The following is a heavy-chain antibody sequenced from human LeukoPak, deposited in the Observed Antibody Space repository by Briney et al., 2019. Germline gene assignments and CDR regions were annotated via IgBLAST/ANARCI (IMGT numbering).Heavy chain of an antibody. Sequence: GRSLRLSCAASGFTFSSYGMHWVSQAPGKGLEWVAVIWYDGSNKYYADSVKGRFTISRDNSKNTLYLQRNSLRAEDTAVYYCAKTAVAGKDGGRRNYFDYWGQGTLITVSS. CDR2: IWYDGSNK. V-gene: IGHV3-33*06. CDR3: AKTAVAGKDGGRRNYFDY. D-gene: IGHD6-19*01. CDR1: GFTFSSYG. J-gene: IGHJ4*02.